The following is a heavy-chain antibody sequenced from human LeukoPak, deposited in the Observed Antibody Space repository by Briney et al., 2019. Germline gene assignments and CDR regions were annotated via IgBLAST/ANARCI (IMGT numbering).Heavy chain of an antibody. CDR1: GASISSSTYY. Sequence: SETLCLTCTVSGASISSSTYYWGWIRQPPGKGLEWIGNIHYTGNTYFNPSLQSRVTISVDTSNSQFSLKLGSVTAADTAVYYCARQQYSGSSRVDYWGQGSLVTVSS. CDR2: IHYTGNT. CDR3: ARQQYSGSSRVDY. V-gene: IGHV4-39*01. D-gene: IGHD1-26*01. J-gene: IGHJ4*02.